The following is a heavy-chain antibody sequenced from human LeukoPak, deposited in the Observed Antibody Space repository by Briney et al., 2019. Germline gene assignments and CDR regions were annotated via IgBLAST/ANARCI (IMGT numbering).Heavy chain of an antibody. V-gene: IGHV1-8*01. CDR2: MNPNSGNT. Sequence: ASVKVSCTASGYTFTSYDINWVRQATGQGLEWMGWMNPNSGNTGYAQKFQGRVTMTRNTSIRTAYMELSSLRSEDTAVYYCARFAVVLLLEWLPVLRGMDVCGQGSTVGVSS. J-gene: IGHJ6*02. CDR1: GYTFTSYD. D-gene: IGHD3-3*01. CDR3: ARFAVVLLLEWLPVLRGMDV.